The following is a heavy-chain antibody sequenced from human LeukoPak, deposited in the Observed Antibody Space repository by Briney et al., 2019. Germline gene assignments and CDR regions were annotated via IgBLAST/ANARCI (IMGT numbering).Heavy chain of an antibody. J-gene: IGHJ6*04. CDR3: AKDHLYCSGGSCYSYYYGMDV. D-gene: IGHD2-15*01. V-gene: IGHV3-30*18. CDR1: GFTFSSYG. CDR2: ISYDGSNK. Sequence: GGSLRLSCATSGFTFSSYGMHWVRQAPGKGLEWVAVISYDGSNKYYADSVKGRFTISRDNSKNTLYLQMNSLRAEDTAVYCCAKDHLYCSGGSCYSYYYGMDVWGKGTTVTVSS.